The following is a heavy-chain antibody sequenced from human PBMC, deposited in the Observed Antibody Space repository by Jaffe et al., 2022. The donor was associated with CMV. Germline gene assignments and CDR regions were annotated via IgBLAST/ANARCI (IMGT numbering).Heavy chain of an antibody. Sequence: EVQLVESGGGLIQPGGSLRLSCAASGFTFSQYDMHWVRQSTGKGLEWVSTIDPFGDTYYPGSLRGRFTVSRDNAKNSLYLQMNSLEAGDTAVYYCSRGDIPARPEWTDFTWFDRWGQGTLVTVSS. CDR1: GFTFSQYD. CDR3: SRGDIPARPEWTDFTWFDR. D-gene: IGHD6-6*01. CDR2: IDPFGDT. V-gene: IGHV3-13*01. J-gene: IGHJ5*02.